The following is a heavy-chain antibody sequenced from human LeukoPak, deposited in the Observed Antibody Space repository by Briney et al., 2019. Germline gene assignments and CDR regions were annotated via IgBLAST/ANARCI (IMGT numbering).Heavy chain of an antibody. D-gene: IGHD3-3*01. CDR1: GDSISSYY. J-gene: IGHJ5*02. V-gene: IGHV4-4*07. CDR3: ARERGYCFDP. Sequence: SETLSLTFSGSGDSISSYYWSWIRQPAGKGLEWIGRIYTSENTNYNPSLKSRVTMSVDRSKNQFSLKLSSVTAADTAVYYCARERGYCFDPWGQGMLVTVSS. CDR2: IYTSENT.